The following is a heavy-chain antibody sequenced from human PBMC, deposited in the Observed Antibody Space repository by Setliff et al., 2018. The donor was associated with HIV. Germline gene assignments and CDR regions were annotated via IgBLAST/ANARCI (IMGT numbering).Heavy chain of an antibody. CDR2: IYQTGST. Sequence: SETLSLTCTVSGYSISSGYYWGWIRQPPGKGLEWIGSIYQTGSTNYNPSLKSRVTISLDMSKNQFSLKLTSVTAADTAVYYCGRQAWDHQSSGYFVDYWGQGTLVTVSS. J-gene: IGHJ4*02. V-gene: IGHV4-38-2*02. D-gene: IGHD6-19*01. CDR1: GYSISSGYY. CDR3: GRQAWDHQSSGYFVDY.